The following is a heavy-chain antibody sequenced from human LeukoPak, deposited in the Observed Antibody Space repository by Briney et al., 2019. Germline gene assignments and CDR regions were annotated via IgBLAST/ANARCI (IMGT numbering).Heavy chain of an antibody. Sequence: GGSLRLSCAASGFTFDDYGMSWVRQAPGKGLEWVSGINWNGGSTGYADSVKGRFTISRDNAKNSLYLQMNSLTAEDTALYYCARAYSSSSFFDYWGQGTLVTVSS. V-gene: IGHV3-20*04. CDR3: ARAYSSSSFFDY. D-gene: IGHD6-6*01. J-gene: IGHJ4*02. CDR1: GFTFDDYG. CDR2: INWNGGST.